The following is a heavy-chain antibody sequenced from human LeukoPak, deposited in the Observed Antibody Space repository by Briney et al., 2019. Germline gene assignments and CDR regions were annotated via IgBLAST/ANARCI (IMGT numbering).Heavy chain of an antibody. V-gene: IGHV3-74*01. CDR1: GFTFSTYW. Sequence: GGSLRLSRSASGFTFSTYWMSWVRQAPGKGLVWVSRINSDGSSTSYADSVKGRFTISRDNAKNTLYLQMNSLRAEDTAVYYCARQEYGMDVWGQGTTVTVSS. CDR3: ARQEYGMDV. J-gene: IGHJ6*02. CDR2: INSDGSST.